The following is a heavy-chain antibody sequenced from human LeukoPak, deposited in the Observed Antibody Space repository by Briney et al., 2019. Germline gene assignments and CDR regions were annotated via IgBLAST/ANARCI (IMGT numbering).Heavy chain of an antibody. D-gene: IGHD1-26*01. CDR1: GGSVSSGSYY. CDR3: ARRGATRSPFDY. Sequence: SETLSLTCTVSGGSVSSGSYYWGWIRQPPGKGLEWIGYIYYSGSTNYNPSLKSRVTISVDTSKNQFSLKLSSVTAADTAVYYCARRGATRSPFDYWGQGTLVTVSS. V-gene: IGHV4-61*01. CDR2: IYYSGST. J-gene: IGHJ4*02.